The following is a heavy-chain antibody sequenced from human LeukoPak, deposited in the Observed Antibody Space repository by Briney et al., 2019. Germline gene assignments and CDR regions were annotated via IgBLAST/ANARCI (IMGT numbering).Heavy chain of an antibody. V-gene: IGHV3-30-3*01. CDR2: ISYDGSNK. J-gene: IGHJ6*02. CDR1: GFTFSSYA. CDR3: ARAEYDRSGSIYYYYGMDI. Sequence: GGSLRLSCAASGFTFSSYAMHWGRQAPGKGLEWVAVISYDGSNKYNADSVKGRFTISRDNSKNTLYLQMNSLRREATAEYYCARAEYDRSGSIYYYYGMDIWGQGTTVTVSS. D-gene: IGHD3-22*01.